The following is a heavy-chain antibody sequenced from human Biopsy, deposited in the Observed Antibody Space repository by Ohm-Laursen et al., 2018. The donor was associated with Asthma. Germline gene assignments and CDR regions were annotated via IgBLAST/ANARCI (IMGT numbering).Heavy chain of an antibody. Sequence: TLSLTCPVSGGSITSSSYYWGWIRQPSGKGMEWIGSMYHSGSPYYHPSLKSRATISVDTSKNQLSLKMSSVTAADTAVYFCVRHQYSSSWSTLDYWGQGTLVTVSS. CDR2: MYHSGSP. V-gene: IGHV4-39*01. CDR3: VRHQYSSSWSTLDY. CDR1: GGSITSSSYY. J-gene: IGHJ4*02. D-gene: IGHD3-22*01.